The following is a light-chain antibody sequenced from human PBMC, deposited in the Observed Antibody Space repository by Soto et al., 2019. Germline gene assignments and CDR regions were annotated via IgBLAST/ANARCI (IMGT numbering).Light chain of an antibody. Sequence: EIVLTQSPATLSVFPGERVTLSCRASQGVGSSLAWYQQRPGQAPRLLVSGASTRASGIPDRFSGSGSGTDFTLTISSLQPEDFATYFCQQFNNFPLTFGGGTKVDIK. J-gene: IGKJ4*01. V-gene: IGKV3D-15*01. CDR1: QGVGSS. CDR2: GAS. CDR3: QQFNNFPLT.